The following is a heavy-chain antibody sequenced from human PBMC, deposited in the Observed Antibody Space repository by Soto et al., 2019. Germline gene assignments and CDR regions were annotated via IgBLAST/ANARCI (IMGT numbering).Heavy chain of an antibody. V-gene: IGHV3-7*03. J-gene: IGHJ4*02. CDR1: GFTFSSYW. Sequence: EVQLVESGGGLVQPGGSLRLSCAASGFTFSSYWMSWVRQAPGKGLEWVANIKQDGSEKYYVDSVKGRFTISRDNAKNSLYLQMNSLRAEDTGVYYCARDITALALDYWGQGTLVTVSS. CDR2: IKQDGSEK. D-gene: IGHD3-10*01. CDR3: ARDITALALDY.